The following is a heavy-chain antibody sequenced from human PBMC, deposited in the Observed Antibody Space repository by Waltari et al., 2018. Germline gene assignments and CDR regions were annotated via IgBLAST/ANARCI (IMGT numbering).Heavy chain of an antibody. CDR1: GFTFSSYW. CDR2: IKQDGSEK. V-gene: IGHV3-7*03. Sequence: EVQLVESGGGLVQPGGSLRLSCAASGFTFSSYWMSWVRQAPGKGLEWVANIKQDGSEKYYVDSVKGRFTISRDNAKNSLYLQMNSLRAEDTAVYYCARDRLGYCSGGSCYWFDPWGQGTLVTVSS. D-gene: IGHD2-15*01. CDR3: ARDRLGYCSGGSCYWFDP. J-gene: IGHJ5*02.